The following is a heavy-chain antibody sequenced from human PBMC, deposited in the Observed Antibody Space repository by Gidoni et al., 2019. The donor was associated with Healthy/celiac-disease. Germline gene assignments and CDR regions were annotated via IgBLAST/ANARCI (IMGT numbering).Heavy chain of an antibody. J-gene: IGHJ5*02. V-gene: IGHV3-53*01. Sequence: EVQLVESGGGLIQPGGSLRLSCAASGFTVSSNYMNWVRQAPGKGLVWVSVIYGGGSTSYADSVKGRFNISRDNSKNTLYLQMNSLRAEDTAVYYCAREGQLGWFDPWGQGTLVTVSS. CDR2: IYGGGST. CDR1: GFTVSSNY. CDR3: AREGQLGWFDP. D-gene: IGHD5-18*01.